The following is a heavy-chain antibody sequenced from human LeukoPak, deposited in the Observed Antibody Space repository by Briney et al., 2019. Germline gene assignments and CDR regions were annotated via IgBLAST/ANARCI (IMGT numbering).Heavy chain of an antibody. CDR2: IYNSGST. J-gene: IGHJ3*02. CDR3: ARGPYSDDSSGAFDI. D-gene: IGHD3-22*01. V-gene: IGHV4-59*08. CDR1: GGSINSYF. Sequence: SETLSLTCTVSGGSINSYFWSWIRQPPATGLEWIGYIYNSGSTNSNPSLNSRVPISVHTSKKQFSLKLSSVTAADTAVYFCARGPYSDDSSGAFDIWGQGTMVTVSS.